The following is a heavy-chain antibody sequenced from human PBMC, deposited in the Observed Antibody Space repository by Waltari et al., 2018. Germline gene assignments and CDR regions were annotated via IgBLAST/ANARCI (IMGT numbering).Heavy chain of an antibody. J-gene: IGHJ6*03. V-gene: IGHV4-59*01. CDR3: ASGPLFYYYIDV. CDR2: IYSTGIT. Sequence: QVQLQESGPGLVKPSETLSLTCAVSGDSIRSYFWSWIRQPPGKGLEWIGYIYSTGITSYNPSLKSRVTISADTSNNQFSLKLSSVTAADTAVYYCASGPLFYYYIDVWGKGTTVTVSS. CDR1: GDSIRSYF.